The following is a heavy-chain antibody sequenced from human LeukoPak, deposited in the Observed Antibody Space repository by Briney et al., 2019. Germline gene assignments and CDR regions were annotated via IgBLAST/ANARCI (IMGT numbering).Heavy chain of an antibody. J-gene: IGHJ6*03. V-gene: IGHV4-34*01. Sequence: SETLSLTCAVYGGSFSGYYWSWIRQPPGKGLEWIGEINHSGSTNYNPSLKSRVTISVDTSQNQFSLKLSSVTAADTAVYYCARGQLGFWSGYYTSNYYYYYMDVWGKGTTVTVSS. CDR2: INHSGST. CDR3: ARGQLGFWSGYYTSNYYYYYMDV. CDR1: GGSFSGYY. D-gene: IGHD3-3*01.